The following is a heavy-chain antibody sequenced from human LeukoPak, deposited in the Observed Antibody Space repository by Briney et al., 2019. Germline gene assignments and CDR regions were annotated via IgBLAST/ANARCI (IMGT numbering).Heavy chain of an antibody. D-gene: IGHD3-3*01. V-gene: IGHV1-2*02. Sequence: ASVKVSCKASGYTFTDYYIHWVRQAPGQGLEWMGWINPNSGGTNYAQRFQGRVTMTRDTSISTAYMELSRLRSDDTAVYYCARDSPNYDFWSGYYTGPSWFDPWGQGTLVTVSS. J-gene: IGHJ5*02. CDR3: ARDSPNYDFWSGYYTGPSWFDP. CDR2: INPNSGGT. CDR1: GYTFTDYY.